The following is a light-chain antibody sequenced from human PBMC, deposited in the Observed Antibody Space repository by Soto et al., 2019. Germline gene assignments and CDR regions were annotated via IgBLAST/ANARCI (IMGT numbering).Light chain of an antibody. CDR3: SSYAGSNTVA. V-gene: IGLV2-8*01. CDR1: SSDVGGYYY. J-gene: IGLJ2*01. Sequence: QSALTPPPYASGSPGQSVTISCTGTSSDVGGYYYVSWYQQHPGKAPKLMIYEVSKRPSGVPDRFSGSKSGNTASLTVSGLQPEDEAYYYCSSYAGSNTVAFGGGTKVTVL. CDR2: EVS.